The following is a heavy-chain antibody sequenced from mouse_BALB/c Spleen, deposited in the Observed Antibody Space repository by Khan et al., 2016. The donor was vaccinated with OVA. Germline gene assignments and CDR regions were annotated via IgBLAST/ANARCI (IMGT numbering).Heavy chain of an antibody. CDR3: ARMNYFGYTFAY. Sequence: QVQLQQSGAELARPGASVKLSCKASGYTFTDYYINWVKQRTGQGLEWIGEISPGSGDTYYNEKFKGQATLTADKSSTTAYMQLSSLTSEACVVYFRARMNYFGYTFAYWGQGTLVTVSA. V-gene: IGHV1-77*01. D-gene: IGHD1-2*01. CDR2: ISPGSGDT. J-gene: IGHJ3*01. CDR1: GYTFTDYY.